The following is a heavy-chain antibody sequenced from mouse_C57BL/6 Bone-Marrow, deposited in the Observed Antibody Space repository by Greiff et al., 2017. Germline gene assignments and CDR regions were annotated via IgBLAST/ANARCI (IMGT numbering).Heavy chain of an antibody. V-gene: IGHV14-3*01. Sequence: VQLKESVAELVRPGASVKLSCTASGFNIKNTYMHWVKQRPEQGLEWIGRIDPANGNPQYASKFQGKATITADTYSNTAYLQLSSLTSEDTAIYYCAYYDGSSYWYFDVWGTGTTVTVSS. J-gene: IGHJ1*03. CDR1: GFNIKNTY. CDR2: IDPANGNP. D-gene: IGHD1-1*01. CDR3: AYYDGSSYWYFDV.